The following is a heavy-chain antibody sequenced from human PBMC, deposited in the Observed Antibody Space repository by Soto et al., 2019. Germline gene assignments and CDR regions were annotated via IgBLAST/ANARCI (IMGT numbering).Heavy chain of an antibody. V-gene: IGHV1-69*08. CDR3: ARDPAEVAAALTDHFDY. CDR2: IIPILVIA. Sequence: QVQLVQSGAEVKKPGSSVKVSCKASGGTFSSYTISWVRQAPGQGLEWMGRIIPILVIANYAQKFQGRVTITADKSTSTATMELSSLRSEDTAVYYCARDPAEVAAALTDHFDYWGQGTLVTVSS. CDR1: GGTFSSYT. J-gene: IGHJ4*02. D-gene: IGHD6-13*01.